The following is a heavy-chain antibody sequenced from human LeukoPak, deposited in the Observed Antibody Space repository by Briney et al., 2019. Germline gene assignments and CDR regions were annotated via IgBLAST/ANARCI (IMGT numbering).Heavy chain of an antibody. CDR3: AKGMWIQLWSPFDY. CDR2: ISGSGGSK. V-gene: IGHV3-23*01. Sequence: AGGSLRLSCAASGFTFNSYAMNWVRQAPGKGLEWVSTISGSGGSKYCADSVKGRFTISRDNSKNTLYLQMNTLRAEDTAVYYCAKGMWIQLWSPFDYWGQGTLVTVSS. D-gene: IGHD5-18*01. CDR1: GFTFNSYA. J-gene: IGHJ4*02.